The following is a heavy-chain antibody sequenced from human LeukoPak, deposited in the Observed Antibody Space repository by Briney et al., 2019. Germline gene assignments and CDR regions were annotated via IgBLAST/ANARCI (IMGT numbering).Heavy chain of an antibody. J-gene: IGHJ6*02. CDR2: ISAYNGNT. CDR3: ARDGLPSYGMDV. CDR1: GYTFTSYD. V-gene: IGHV1-18*01. Sequence: ASVKVSRKASGYTFTSYDINWVRQAPGQGLEWMGWISAYNGNTNYAQKLQGRVTMTTDTSTSAAYMELRSLRSDDTAVYYCARDGLPSYGMDVWGQGTTVTVSS.